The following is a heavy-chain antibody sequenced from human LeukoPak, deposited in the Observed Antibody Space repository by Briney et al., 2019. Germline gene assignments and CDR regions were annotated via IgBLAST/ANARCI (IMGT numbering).Heavy chain of an antibody. CDR3: AKGVSSWYPPHFDY. CDR2: IWYDGSNK. Sequence: PGGSLRLSCAASGFTFSSWGMHGVRQAPGKGLEWVAVIWYDGSNKYYADSVKGRFTISRDNSKNTLYLQMNSLRAEDTAVYYCAKGVSSWYPPHFDYWGQGTLITVSS. D-gene: IGHD6-13*01. V-gene: IGHV3-33*06. CDR1: GFTFSSWG. J-gene: IGHJ4*02.